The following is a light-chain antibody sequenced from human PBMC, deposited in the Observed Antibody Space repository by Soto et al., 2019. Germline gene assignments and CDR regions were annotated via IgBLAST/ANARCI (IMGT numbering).Light chain of an antibody. Sequence: QSVLTQPPSASGSPGQSVTISCSGTSRDVGGYNYVSWYQQNPGKAPKLMIYGVSKRPSGVPDRFSGSKSGNTASLTVSGLQAEDEADYYCSSYAGSNIHYVFGTGTKLTVL. V-gene: IGLV2-8*01. J-gene: IGLJ1*01. CDR2: GVS. CDR3: SSYAGSNIHYV. CDR1: SRDVGGYNY.